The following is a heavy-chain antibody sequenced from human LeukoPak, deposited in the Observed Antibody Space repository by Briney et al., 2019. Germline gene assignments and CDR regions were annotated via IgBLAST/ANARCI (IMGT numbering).Heavy chain of an antibody. CDR3: ARDSVGGSDYYYGMDV. V-gene: IGHV4-59*01. D-gene: IGHD2-15*01. CDR2: IYYSGST. J-gene: IGHJ6*02. Sequence: SETLSLTCTVSGGSISSYYWSWIRQPPGKGLERIGYIYYSGSTNYNPSLKSRVTISVDTSKNQFSLKLSSVTAADTAVYYCARDSVGGSDYYYGMDVWGQGTTVTVSS. CDR1: GGSISSYY.